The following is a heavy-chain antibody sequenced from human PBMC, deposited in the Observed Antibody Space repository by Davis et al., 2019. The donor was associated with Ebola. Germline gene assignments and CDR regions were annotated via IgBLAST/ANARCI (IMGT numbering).Heavy chain of an antibody. Sequence: GGSLRLSCAASGFTFSSYWMTWVRQAPGKGLEWVAVISYDGSNKYYADSVKGRFTISRDNSKNTLYLQRNSLRAEDTAVYYCAKAGTTVTTFDYWGQGTLVTVSS. CDR3: AKAGTTVTTFDY. J-gene: IGHJ4*02. D-gene: IGHD4-17*01. CDR2: ISYDGSNK. CDR1: GFTFSSYW. V-gene: IGHV3-30*18.